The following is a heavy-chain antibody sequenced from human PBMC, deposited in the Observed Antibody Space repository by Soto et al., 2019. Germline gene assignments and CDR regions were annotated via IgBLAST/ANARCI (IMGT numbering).Heavy chain of an antibody. CDR1: GFSLSTTTVG. Sequence: QITLKESGPTLVKPTQTLTLTCTFSGFSLSTTTVGVGWFRQTPGKALEWLALIYWDDDRRYSPSLKSRLTITQDNPKNQVFLTMTTMDPVDTATYFCAHTLFNCTGGNSGYSSRDYWGHGTLVAVAA. CDR3: AHTLFNCTGGNSGYSSRDY. J-gene: IGHJ4*01. V-gene: IGHV2-5*02. D-gene: IGHD2-8*02. CDR2: IYWDDDR.